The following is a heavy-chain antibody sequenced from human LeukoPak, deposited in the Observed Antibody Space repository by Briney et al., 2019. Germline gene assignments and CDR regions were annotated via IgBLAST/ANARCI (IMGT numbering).Heavy chain of an antibody. CDR3: ARDQRPSCLGGICYSGDY. CDR2: IVPIIGTA. CDR1: GGTFHSYI. Sequence: SVKVSCKASGGTFHSYIVTWVRQAPGQGLEWMGGIVPIIGTANYAQKFQGRVTLTADDSTSTAYMELRSLRSEDTAIYYCARDQRPSCLGGICYSGDYWGQGTLVTVTS. D-gene: IGHD2-15*01. J-gene: IGHJ4*02. V-gene: IGHV1-69*01.